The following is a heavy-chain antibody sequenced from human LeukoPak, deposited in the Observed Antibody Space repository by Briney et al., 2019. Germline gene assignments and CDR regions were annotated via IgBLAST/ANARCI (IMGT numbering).Heavy chain of an antibody. D-gene: IGHD1-26*01. V-gene: IGHV3-74*01. J-gene: IGHJ4*02. CDR1: GFTFSNNW. CDR3: VRDGVGAPPFDY. Sequence: GGSLRLSCAASGFTFSNNWMHWVRQAPGKGLVWASRTKGDGSSTDYADSVKGRFTISRDNAKNTLLLQMNSLRAEDTAVYYCVRDGVGAPPFDYWGQGVLVTVSS. CDR2: TKGDGSST.